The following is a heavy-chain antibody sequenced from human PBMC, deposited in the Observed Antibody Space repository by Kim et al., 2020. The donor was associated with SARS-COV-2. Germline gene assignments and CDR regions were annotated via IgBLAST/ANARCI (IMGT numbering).Heavy chain of an antibody. D-gene: IGHD3-10*01. CDR2: IWFDGSNK. V-gene: IGHV3-33*06. Sequence: GGSLRLSCAASGFTFSNYAMHWVRQAPGKGLEWVAAIWFDGSNKYYVDCVKGRFTISRDNSKNTLYLQMNSLRAEDTAVYYCAKGLGDVYNGRLYYFDYWGQGTLVTVSS. CDR3: AKGLGDVYNGRLYYFDY. J-gene: IGHJ4*02. CDR1: GFTFSNYA.